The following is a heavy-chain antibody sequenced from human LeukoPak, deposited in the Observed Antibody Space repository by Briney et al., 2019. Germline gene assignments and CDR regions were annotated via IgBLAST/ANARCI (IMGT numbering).Heavy chain of an antibody. V-gene: IGHV3-21*01. CDR2: ITSGSSYI. D-gene: IGHD5-12*01. CDR3: AREYSGYDFSNYFDY. J-gene: IGHJ4*02. Sequence: GGSLRLSCAASGFTFSSYGMSWVRQAPGKGLEWVSSITSGSSYIYYADSVKGRFTISRDNAKNSLYLQMNSLRAEDTAVYYCAREYSGYDFSNYFDYWGQGTLVTVSS. CDR1: GFTFSSYG.